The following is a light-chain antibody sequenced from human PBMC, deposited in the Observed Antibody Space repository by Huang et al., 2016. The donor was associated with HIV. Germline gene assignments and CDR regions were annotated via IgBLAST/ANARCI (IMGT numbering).Light chain of an antibody. CDR3: MQSTHPRT. V-gene: IGKV2-29*02. CDR2: DVS. Sequence: IVMTQTPLSLSVTPGQPATIACKSNQSLLHSDGKTYLYWYLQRPGPSTQLLNYDVSSRFSGVPDRFRGSGSETDFTLKISRVEAGDVGIYYCMQSTHPRTFGQGTKLEIK. J-gene: IGKJ2*02. CDR1: QSLLHSDGKTY.